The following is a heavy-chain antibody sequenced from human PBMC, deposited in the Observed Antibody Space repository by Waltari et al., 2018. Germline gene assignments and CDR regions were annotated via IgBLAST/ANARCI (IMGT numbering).Heavy chain of an antibody. J-gene: IGHJ3*02. CDR3: ARDRYQGSGSYYNMDAFDI. Sequence: QVQLVQSGAEVKKPGSSVKVSCKASGGTFSSYAISWVRQAPGQGLEWMGGIIPILGIANYAQKFQGRVTITADESTSTAYMELSSLRSEDTAVYYCARDRYQGSGSYYNMDAFDIWGQGTMVTVSS. CDR2: IIPILGIA. D-gene: IGHD3-10*01. CDR1: GGTFSSYA. V-gene: IGHV1-69*04.